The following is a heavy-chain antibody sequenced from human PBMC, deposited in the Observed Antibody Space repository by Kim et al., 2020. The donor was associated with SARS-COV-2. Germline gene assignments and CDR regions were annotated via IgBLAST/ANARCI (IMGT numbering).Heavy chain of an antibody. J-gene: IGHJ4*02. CDR3: AKAEGRRPTGYSGYRH. D-gene: IGHD5-12*01. V-gene: IGHV3-23*01. Sequence: SVKGRFTISSDNSKNTLYLQMNSLRAEDTAVYYCAKAEGRRPTGYSGYRHWGQGTLVTVSS.